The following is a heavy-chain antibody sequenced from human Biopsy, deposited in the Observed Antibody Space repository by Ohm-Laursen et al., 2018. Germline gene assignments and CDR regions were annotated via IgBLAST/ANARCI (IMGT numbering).Heavy chain of an antibody. V-gene: IGHV3-48*01. CDR2: ISSGSSPI. CDR3: AKDRYNYTPIGGFSMDV. Sequence: GSLRLSCAASGFTFSSYSMNWVRQAPGKGLEWVSFISSGSSPIYYADSVEGRFTISRDDAKNSLYLQMNSLRAEDTAVYYCAKDRYNYTPIGGFSMDVWGQGTTVTVSS. J-gene: IGHJ6*02. CDR1: GFTFSSYS. D-gene: IGHD5-18*01.